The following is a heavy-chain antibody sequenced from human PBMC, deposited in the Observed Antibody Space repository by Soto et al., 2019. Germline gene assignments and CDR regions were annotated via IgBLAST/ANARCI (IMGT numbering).Heavy chain of an antibody. CDR2: IYHSGST. V-gene: IGHV4-4*02. D-gene: IGHD6-6*01. Sequence: QVQLQESGPGLVKPTGILSLTCAVSGGSISSSNWWSWVRQPPGKGLEWIGEIYHSGSTNYNPSLKSRVTISVDKSKNQFSLKLSSVTAAHTAVYYCARDARSIAARDYYYYGMDVWGQGTTVTVSS. J-gene: IGHJ6*02. CDR3: ARDARSIAARDYYYYGMDV. CDR1: GGSISSSNW.